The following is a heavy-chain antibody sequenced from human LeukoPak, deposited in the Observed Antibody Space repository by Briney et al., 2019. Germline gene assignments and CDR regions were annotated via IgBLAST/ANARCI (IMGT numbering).Heavy chain of an antibody. Sequence: GGSLRLSCAASGFTFSSYWMSWVRQAPGKGLEWVANKKQDGSEKYYVDSVKGRFTISRDNAKNSLYLQINSLRAEDTAVYYCARSSYSSSSSVWGQGTMVTVSS. V-gene: IGHV3-7*03. J-gene: IGHJ3*01. D-gene: IGHD6-6*01. CDR3: ARSSYSSSSSV. CDR2: KKQDGSEK. CDR1: GFTFSSYW.